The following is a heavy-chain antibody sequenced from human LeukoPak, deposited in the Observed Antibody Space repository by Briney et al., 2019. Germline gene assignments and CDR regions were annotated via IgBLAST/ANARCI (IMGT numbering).Heavy chain of an antibody. V-gene: IGHV4-39*01. CDR3: ARQGGGGRAFDI. J-gene: IGHJ3*02. CDR1: GGSISSTSYY. Sequence: SETLSLTCNVSGGSISSTSYYWGWIRQPPGKGLEWIATIYYSGSTYYNPSLKSRVTISVDTSKNQFSLNLSSVTAADTAVYYCARQGGGGRAFDIWGQGTTATVSS. D-gene: IGHD3-16*01. CDR2: IYYSGST.